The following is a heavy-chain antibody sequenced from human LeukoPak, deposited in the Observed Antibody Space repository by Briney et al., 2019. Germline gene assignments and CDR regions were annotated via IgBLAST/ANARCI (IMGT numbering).Heavy chain of an antibody. J-gene: IGHJ4*02. CDR3: AKDGERFLEWLPPLGY. D-gene: IGHD3-3*01. V-gene: IGHV3-23*01. Sequence: GGSLRLSCAVSGFTISSYAMSWDRQAPGKGLEWVSAMSGSAGSTYYADSVKGRITISRDNSKNMLYLEMNSLRAEDTAVYYCAKDGERFLEWLPPLGYWGQGTLVTVSS. CDR1: GFTISSYA. CDR2: MSGSAGST.